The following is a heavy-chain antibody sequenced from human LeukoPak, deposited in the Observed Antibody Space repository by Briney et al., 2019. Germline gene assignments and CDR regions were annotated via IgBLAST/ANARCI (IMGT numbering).Heavy chain of an antibody. CDR1: GFTFSDYY. Sequence: GGSLRLSCVASGFTFSDYYMSWIRQAPGKGLEWLSYISNRGDTIHYADSVKGRFTSSRDNAKNSLYLQMNSLRAEDTAVYYCARLPAYCSSTSCYYDYWGQGTLVTVSS. J-gene: IGHJ4*02. D-gene: IGHD2-2*01. V-gene: IGHV3-11*04. CDR3: ARLPAYCSSTSCYYDY. CDR2: ISNRGDTI.